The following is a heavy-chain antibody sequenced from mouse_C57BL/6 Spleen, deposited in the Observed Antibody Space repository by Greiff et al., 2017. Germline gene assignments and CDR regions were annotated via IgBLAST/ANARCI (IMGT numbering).Heavy chain of an antibody. CDR1: GYTFTSYD. CDR3: GRGRSSYQEDAMDY. CDR2: IYPRDGST. V-gene: IGHV1-85*01. Sequence: QVQLQQSGPELVKPGASVKLSCKASGYTFTSYDINWVKQRPGQGLEWIGWIYPRDGSTKYNEKFKGKATLTVDTSSSTAYMERHSLTSEDSAVYFCGRGRSSYQEDAMDYWGQGTSVTVSS. J-gene: IGHJ4*01. D-gene: IGHD1-1*01.